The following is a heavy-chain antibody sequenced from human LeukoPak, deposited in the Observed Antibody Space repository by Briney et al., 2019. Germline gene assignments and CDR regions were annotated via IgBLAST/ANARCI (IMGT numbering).Heavy chain of an antibody. CDR2: ISGSGGST. J-gene: IGHJ4*02. Sequence: GGSLRLSCAASGFTFSSYGMHWVRQAPGKGLEWVSAISGSGGSTYYADSVKGRFTISRDNSKNTLYLQMNSLRAEDTAVYYYAKDGHIVVVVAATWDYWGQGTLVTVSS. CDR1: GFTFSSYG. V-gene: IGHV3-23*01. CDR3: AKDGHIVVVVAATWDY. D-gene: IGHD2-15*01.